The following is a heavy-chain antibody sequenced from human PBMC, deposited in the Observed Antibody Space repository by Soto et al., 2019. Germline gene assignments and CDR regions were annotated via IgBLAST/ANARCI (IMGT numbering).Heavy chain of an antibody. J-gene: IGHJ3*01. V-gene: IGHV3-7*05. CDR1: GFTFNTYW. D-gene: IGHD3-22*01. CDR2: IRQDGSET. Sequence: PGGSLRLSCSASGFTFNTYWMSWVRQAPGKGLEWVANIRQDGSETYYVDSVKGRFTLSRDNVKNSLHLQMNSLRAEDTAVYYCARGDFYDSSGSFADAIDVWGQGTMVTVSS. CDR3: ARGDFYDSSGSFADAIDV.